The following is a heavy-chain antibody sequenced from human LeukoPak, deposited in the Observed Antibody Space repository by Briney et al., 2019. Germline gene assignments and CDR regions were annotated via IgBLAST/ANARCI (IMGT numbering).Heavy chain of an antibody. CDR1: GGSISSYY. CDR3: ARAGTYYYGSGSQDKRFDY. V-gene: IGHV4-59*01. Sequence: SETLSLTCTVSGGSISSYYWSWIRQPPGKGLEWIGYIYYSGSTNYNPSLKSRVTISVDTSKNQFSLKLSSVTAADTAVYYCARAGTYYYGSGSQDKRFDYWGQGTLVTVSS. J-gene: IGHJ4*02. CDR2: IYYSGST. D-gene: IGHD3-10*01.